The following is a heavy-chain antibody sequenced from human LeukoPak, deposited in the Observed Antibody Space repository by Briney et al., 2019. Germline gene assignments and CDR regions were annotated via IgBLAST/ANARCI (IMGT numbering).Heavy chain of an antibody. CDR1: GFTFSGYA. Sequence: GGSLRLSCAGAGFTFSGYAMTWVRQAPGKGLEWISYIHETSSPIFYADSVKGRFTVSRDNDKKSLYLQMNNLRAEDTAVYHCARGLGSSWLYLWGQGTLVTVSS. CDR2: IHETSSPI. V-gene: IGHV3-48*01. CDR3: ARGLGSSWLYL. J-gene: IGHJ5*02. D-gene: IGHD6-13*01.